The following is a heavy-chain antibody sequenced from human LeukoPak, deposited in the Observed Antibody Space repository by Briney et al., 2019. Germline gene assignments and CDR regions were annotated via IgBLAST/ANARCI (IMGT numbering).Heavy chain of an antibody. D-gene: IGHD3-10*01. V-gene: IGHV1-2*02. CDR1: GYTFTAYY. CDR2: INPNSGGT. CDR3: VRSYSANERDY. J-gene: IGHJ4*02. Sequence: ASVKVSCKASGYTFTAYYMHWVRQAPGQGLEWMGWINPNSGGTNYAQKFQGRVTMTRDTSISTVYMDLSRLRSDDTAVYYCVRSYSANERDYWGQGTLFTVSS.